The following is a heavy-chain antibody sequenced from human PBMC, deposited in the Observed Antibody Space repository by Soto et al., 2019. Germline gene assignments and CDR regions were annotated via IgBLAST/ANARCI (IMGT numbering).Heavy chain of an antibody. D-gene: IGHD2-15*01. CDR3: ARGGQTSRAAFDI. J-gene: IGHJ3*02. Sequence: GGSLRLSCAASGFTFSSYSMNWVRQAPGKGLEWVSSISSSSSYIYYADSVKGRFTISRDNAKNSLYLQMNSLRAEDTAVYYCARGGQTSRAAFDIWGQGTMVTVSS. CDR1: GFTFSSYS. V-gene: IGHV3-21*01. CDR2: ISSSSSYI.